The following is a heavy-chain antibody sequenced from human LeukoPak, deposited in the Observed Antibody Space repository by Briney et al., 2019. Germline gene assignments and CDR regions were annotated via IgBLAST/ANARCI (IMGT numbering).Heavy chain of an antibody. CDR3: ARERVAAYYGMDV. J-gene: IGHJ6*02. D-gene: IGHD2-15*01. CDR1: GFTFSSYA. V-gene: IGHV3-30-3*01. CDR2: ISYDGSNK. Sequence: GRSLRLSCAASGFTFSSYAMHWVRQAPGRGLEWVTCISYDGSNKYYADSVKGRFTISRDNSKNTLFLQMNSLRAEDTAVYYCARERVAAYYGMDVWGQGTTVTVSS.